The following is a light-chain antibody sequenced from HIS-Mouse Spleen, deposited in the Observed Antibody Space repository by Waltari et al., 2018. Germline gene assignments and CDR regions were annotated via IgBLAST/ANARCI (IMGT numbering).Light chain of an antibody. Sequence: DIQMTQSPSTLSASVGDRFTITCRASHSISSWLAWYQQKPGKAPKLLIYKASSLESGVPSRFSGSGSGTEFTLTISSLQPDDFATYYCQQYRTFGQGTKVEIK. CDR3: QQYRT. CDR1: HSISSW. V-gene: IGKV1-5*03. J-gene: IGKJ1*01. CDR2: KAS.